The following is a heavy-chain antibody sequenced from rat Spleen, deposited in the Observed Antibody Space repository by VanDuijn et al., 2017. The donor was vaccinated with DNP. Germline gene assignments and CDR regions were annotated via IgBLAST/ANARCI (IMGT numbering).Heavy chain of an antibody. CDR3: VRWNSGHFDY. Sequence: EVQLVGSGGGLVQPGNSLKLSCAASGFTFSAYYMAWVRQAPAKGLEWVAYIGSAAYAPYYGDSVKGRFTISRDNAKSTLYLQMNSLRSEDMATYYCVRWNSGHFDYWGQGVMVTVSS. V-gene: IGHV5-22*01. J-gene: IGHJ2*01. D-gene: IGHD4-3*01. CDR1: GFTFSAYY. CDR2: IGSAAYAP.